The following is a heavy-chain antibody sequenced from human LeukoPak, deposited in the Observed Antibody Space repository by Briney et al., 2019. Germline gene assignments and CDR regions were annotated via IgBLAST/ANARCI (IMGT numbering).Heavy chain of an antibody. CDR3: AKDQVTMVRGVSYYYYYGMDV. Sequence: GGSLRLSCAASGFTFSSYAMSWVRQASGKGLEWVSAISGSGGSTYYADSVKGRFTISRDNSKNTLYLQMNSLRAEDTAVYYCAKDQVTMVRGVSYYYYYGMDVWGQGTTVTVSS. J-gene: IGHJ6*02. CDR1: GFTFSSYA. CDR2: ISGSGGST. D-gene: IGHD3-10*01. V-gene: IGHV3-23*01.